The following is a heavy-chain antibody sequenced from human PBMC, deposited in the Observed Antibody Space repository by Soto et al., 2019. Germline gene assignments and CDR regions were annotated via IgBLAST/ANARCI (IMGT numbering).Heavy chain of an antibody. CDR3: AGVVGDAV. CDR2: TNQDGTKK. Sequence: DEQLVESGGGLVQPGGSLRLSCAISGFTFRRDWMNWVRQAPGKGLEWVAHTNQDGTKKYYVDSVKGRITVFRDNAKKALYMQVNSLRVEYASVHNRAGVVGDAVWGQGSLVTVSS. V-gene: IGHV3-7*04. D-gene: IGHD2-15*01. J-gene: IGHJ4*02. CDR1: GFTFRRDW.